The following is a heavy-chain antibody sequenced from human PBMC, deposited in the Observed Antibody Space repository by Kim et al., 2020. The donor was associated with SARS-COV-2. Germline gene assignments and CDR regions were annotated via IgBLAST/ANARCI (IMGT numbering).Heavy chain of an antibody. J-gene: IGHJ6*02. CDR2: IYYSGST. CDR1: GGSISSSSYY. Sequence: SETLSLTCTVSGGSISSSSYYWGWIRQPPGKGLEWIGSIYYSGSTYYNPSLKSRVTISVDTSKNQFSLKLSSVTAADTAVYYCARVPFYGDYYYYGMDVWGQGTTVTVSS. CDR3: ARVPFYGDYYYYGMDV. D-gene: IGHD4-17*01. V-gene: IGHV4-39*07.